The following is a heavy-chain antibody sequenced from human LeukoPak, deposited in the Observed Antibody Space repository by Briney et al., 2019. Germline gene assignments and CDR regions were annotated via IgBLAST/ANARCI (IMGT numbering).Heavy chain of an antibody. D-gene: IGHD1-1*01. CDR3: ARDRDFARSERYAFDI. CDR2: INPNSGGT. J-gene: IGHJ3*02. V-gene: IGHV1-2*02. CDR1: GYTFTGYY. Sequence: ASVKVSCKASGYTFTGYYMHWVRQAPGQGLEWMGWINPNSGGTNYAQKFQGRVTMTRDTSISTAYMELSRLRSDDTAVYYCARDRDFARSERYAFDIWGQGTMVTVSS.